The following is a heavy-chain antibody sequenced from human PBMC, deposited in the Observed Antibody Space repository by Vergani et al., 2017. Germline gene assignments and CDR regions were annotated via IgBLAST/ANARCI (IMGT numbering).Heavy chain of an antibody. CDR1: GYTFTGYY. CDR2: INPNSGGT. Sequence: QVQLVQSGVEVRKPGASVKVSCKASGYTFTGYYVHWVRQAPGQGLEWIGWINPNSGGTNYPQKFQGRVTLTRDTSISTAYMELGRLISDDTAVYYCARVGPIYGDSTVAYFDYWGQGTLVTVSS. V-gene: IGHV1-2*02. D-gene: IGHD4-17*01. J-gene: IGHJ4*02. CDR3: ARVGPIYGDSTVAYFDY.